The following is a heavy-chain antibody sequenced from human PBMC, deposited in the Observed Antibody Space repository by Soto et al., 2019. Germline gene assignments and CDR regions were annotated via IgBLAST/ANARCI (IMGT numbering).Heavy chain of an antibody. CDR2: ASARNTNT. V-gene: IGHV3-23*01. D-gene: IGHD6-13*01. CDR1: GFTFSSHV. Sequence: EVQLLESGGGLVQPGGSLRLSCAASGFTFSSHVMSWVRQAQGGGLEWVAAASARNTNTYYADSVKGRFTISRDNSKSTVYLQLDSLRVEDTAVYHCAKDVTSHGPRGYSSSWYGWFDPWGQGTLVVVSS. J-gene: IGHJ5*02. CDR3: AKDVTSHGPRGYSSSWYGWFDP.